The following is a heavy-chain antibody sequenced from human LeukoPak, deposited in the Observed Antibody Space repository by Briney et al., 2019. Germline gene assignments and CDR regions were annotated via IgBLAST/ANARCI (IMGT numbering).Heavy chain of an antibody. CDR2: INPSGGST. CDR3: AREPPGYAFDI. V-gene: IGHV1-46*03. Sequence: GASVKVSCKASGYTFTSYYMHWVRQAPGQGLEWMGTINPSGGSTSYAQKFQGRVTMTRDTSTSTVYMELSSLRSEDTAVYYCAREPPGYAFDIWGQGTMVTVSS. D-gene: IGHD3-10*01. J-gene: IGHJ3*02. CDR1: GYTFTSYY.